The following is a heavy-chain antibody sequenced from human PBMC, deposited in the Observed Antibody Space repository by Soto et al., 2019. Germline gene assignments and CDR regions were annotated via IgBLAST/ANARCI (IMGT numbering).Heavy chain of an antibody. D-gene: IGHD5-18*01. CDR1: GGSFSGYY. Sequence: SETLSLTCAVYGGSFSGYYWSWIRQPPGKGLEWIGEINHSGSTNYNPSLKSRVTISVDTSKNQFSLKLSSVTAADTAVYYCARNTGGYSYGYGSLGYWGQGTLVTVSS. CDR2: INHSGST. J-gene: IGHJ4*02. CDR3: ARNTGGYSYGYGSLGY. V-gene: IGHV4-34*01.